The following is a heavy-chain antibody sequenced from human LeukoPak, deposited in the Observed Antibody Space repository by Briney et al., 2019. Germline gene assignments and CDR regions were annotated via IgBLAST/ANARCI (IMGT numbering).Heavy chain of an antibody. Sequence: ASVKVSCKASGGTFSSYAISWVRQAPGQGLVWMGGIIPIFGTANYAQKFQGRVTITADESTSTAYMELSSLRSEDTAVYYCARDLYGGIYDYWGQGTLVTVSS. J-gene: IGHJ4*02. V-gene: IGHV1-69*13. CDR2: IIPIFGTA. D-gene: IGHD4-23*01. CDR1: GGTFSSYA. CDR3: ARDLYGGIYDY.